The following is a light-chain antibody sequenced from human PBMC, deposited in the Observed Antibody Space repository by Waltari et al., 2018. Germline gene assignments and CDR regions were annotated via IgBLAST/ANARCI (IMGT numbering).Light chain of an antibody. CDR3: QQYNDWHLIT. J-gene: IGKJ5*01. V-gene: IGKV3-15*01. CDR1: QSVSIN. CDR2: DAS. Sequence: EVVMTQSPATLSVFQGERATLSCRASQSVSINLAWYQQKPGQAPRLLIYDASTRATGIPARFSGSVSGTEFTLTISSLQSEDFANYYCQQYNDWHLITFGQGTRLEIK.